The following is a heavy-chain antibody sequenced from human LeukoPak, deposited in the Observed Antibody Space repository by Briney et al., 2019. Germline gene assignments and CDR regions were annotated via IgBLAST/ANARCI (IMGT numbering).Heavy chain of an antibody. CDR1: GYTFTSYY. D-gene: IGHD3-22*01. CDR3: ASGYDSSGYYYPYFQH. Sequence: GASVKASCKASGYTFTSYYMHWVRQAPGQGLEWMGIINPSGGSTSYAQKFQGRVTMTRDTSTSTVYMELSSLRSEDTAVYYCASGYDSSGYYYPYFQHWGQGTLVTVSS. J-gene: IGHJ1*01. CDR2: INPSGGST. V-gene: IGHV1-46*01.